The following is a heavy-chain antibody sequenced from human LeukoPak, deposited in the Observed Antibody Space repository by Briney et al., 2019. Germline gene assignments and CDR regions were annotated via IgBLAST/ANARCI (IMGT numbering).Heavy chain of an antibody. Sequence: GGSRRLSGAASGFTFSSYSMDWVRQAPGKGLEWVGSISSRSTYIYYADSVKGRFTISRDNAKNSLYLQMTSLSAEDTDVYYCAKSIGYCSGGSCFEVDYWGQGTLVTVSS. CDR1: GFTFSSYS. J-gene: IGHJ4*02. CDR2: ISSRSTYI. CDR3: AKSIGYCSGGSCFEVDY. D-gene: IGHD2-15*01. V-gene: IGHV3-21*01.